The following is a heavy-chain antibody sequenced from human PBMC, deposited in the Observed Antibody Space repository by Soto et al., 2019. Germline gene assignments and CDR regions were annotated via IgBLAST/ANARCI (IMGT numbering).Heavy chain of an antibody. V-gene: IGHV4-30-4*01. CDR2: TYYSGST. CDR1: AASINSGDYY. D-gene: IGHD3-10*01. J-gene: IGHJ4*02. CDR3: ARILMNYYRLDY. Sequence: PPEKLRLTCTVSAASINSGDYYWCWIRQPPGKGLEWIGHTYYSGSTYYNPSLKSRAGISVDSSKSQVSLKLTSVTAADTAVYFFARILMNYYRLDYWGQGALVTVS.